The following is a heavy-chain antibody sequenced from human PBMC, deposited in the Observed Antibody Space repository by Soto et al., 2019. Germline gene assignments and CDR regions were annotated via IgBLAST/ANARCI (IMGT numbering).Heavy chain of an antibody. J-gene: IGHJ5*02. CDR2: IYSTGSS. Sequence: SETLSLTCTVSGGSISSGNYYWSWIRQSPGKGLEWIGYIYSTGSSYYNPSLRSRVSMSVDTSKNQFSLNLSSVTAADTAVYFCARDGIQLWSSGRDRFDPWGQGTLVTVSS. CDR1: GGSISSGNYY. D-gene: IGHD5-18*01. V-gene: IGHV4-30-4*01. CDR3: ARDGIQLWSSGRDRFDP.